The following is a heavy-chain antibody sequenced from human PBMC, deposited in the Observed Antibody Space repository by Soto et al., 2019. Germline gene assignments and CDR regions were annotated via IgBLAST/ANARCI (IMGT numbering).Heavy chain of an antibody. J-gene: IGHJ4*02. CDR1: GFSLSTSGVN. V-gene: IGHV2-5*02. D-gene: IGHD6-6*01. CDR3: AHRLVSASAFDY. CDR2: IYSDDDK. Sequence: QITLKESGPTLVKPTQTLTLTCSFSGFSLSTSGVNVGWIRQPPGKALEWLALIYSDDDKRYNPSLQSRLSITKDTSKNQVVLTVTIVDPVDTATYYCAHRLVSASAFDYWGQGTLVTVSS.